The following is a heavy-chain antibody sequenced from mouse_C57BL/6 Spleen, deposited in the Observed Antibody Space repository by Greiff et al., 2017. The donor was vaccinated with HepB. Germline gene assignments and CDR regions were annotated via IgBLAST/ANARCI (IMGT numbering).Heavy chain of an antibody. CDR3: ARLITTVVARYFDV. Sequence: EVKLMESGGGLVKPGGSLKLSCAASGFTFSSYTMSWVRQTPEKRLEWVATISGGGGNPYYPDSVTGRFTISRDNAKNTLYLQMSSLRSEDTALYYCARLITTVVARYFDVWGTGTTVTVSS. CDR1: GFTFSSYT. CDR2: ISGGGGNP. J-gene: IGHJ1*03. D-gene: IGHD1-1*01. V-gene: IGHV5-9*01.